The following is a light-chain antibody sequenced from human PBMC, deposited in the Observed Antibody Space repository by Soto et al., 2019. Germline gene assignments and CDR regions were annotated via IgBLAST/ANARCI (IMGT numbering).Light chain of an antibody. CDR3: QHYNTHSRA. CDR1: QSISTS. J-gene: IGKJ1*01. V-gene: IGKV1-5*03. Sequence: DIQMTQSPSTPSASVGDRVTITCRASQSISTSLAWYQQKPGKAPKLLIYKASSLQSGVPSRFSGSGSGTEFTLTISSLQPDDFATYYCQHYNTHSRAFGQGTKVEIK. CDR2: KAS.